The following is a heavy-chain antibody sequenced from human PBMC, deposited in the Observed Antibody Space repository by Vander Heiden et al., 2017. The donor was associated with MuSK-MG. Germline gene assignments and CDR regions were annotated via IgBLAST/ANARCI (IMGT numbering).Heavy chain of an antibody. Sequence: EVQLFESGGGWVQRGASLRLSCAASGFPFRNYAMTRVRQSPGKGLEWVSASSGSTYYADSVKGRFAISRNDSKNTLYLQKNSLRAGDTAVYYCVKDQPGSGWYHWGQGTRVTVSS. CDR3: VKDQPGSGWYH. CDR1: GFPFRNYA. J-gene: IGHJ5*02. V-gene: IGHV3-23*01. D-gene: IGHD6-19*01. CDR2: SSGST.